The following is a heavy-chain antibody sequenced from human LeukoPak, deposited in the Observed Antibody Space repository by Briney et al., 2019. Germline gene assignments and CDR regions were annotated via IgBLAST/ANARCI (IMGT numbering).Heavy chain of an antibody. CDR1: GFTFSSYW. CDR2: IKQDGSEK. V-gene: IGHV3-7*01. Sequence: PGGSLRLSYAASGFTFSSYWMSWVRQAPGKGLEWVANIKQDGSEKYYVDSVKGRFTISRDNAKNSLYLQMNSLRAEDTAVYYCATSIVVVTATQIPWGQGTLVTVSS. J-gene: IGHJ5*02. D-gene: IGHD2-21*02. CDR3: ATSIVVVTATQIP.